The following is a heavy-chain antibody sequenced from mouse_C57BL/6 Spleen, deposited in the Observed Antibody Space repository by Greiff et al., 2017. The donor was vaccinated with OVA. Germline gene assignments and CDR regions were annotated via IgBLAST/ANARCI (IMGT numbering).Heavy chain of an antibody. CDR3: ARAGKAMDY. CDR2: ISYDGSN. Sequence: EVQVVESGPGLVKPSQSLSLTCSVTGYSITSGYYWNWIRQFPGNKLEWMGYISYDGSNNYNPSLKNRISITRDTSKNQFFLKLNSVTTEDTATYYCARAGKAMDYWGQGTSVTVSS. V-gene: IGHV3-6*01. CDR1: GYSITSGYY. J-gene: IGHJ4*01.